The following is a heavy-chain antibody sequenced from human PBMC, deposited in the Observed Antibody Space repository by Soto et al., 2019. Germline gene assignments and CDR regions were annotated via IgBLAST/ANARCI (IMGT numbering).Heavy chain of an antibody. CDR1: GYTFTDHY. J-gene: IGHJ4*02. CDR2: INPYSGGT. CDR3: ARPKYGETYFDS. D-gene: IGHD2-21*01. Sequence: ASVKVSCKASGYTFTDHYIHWLRQAPGQSLEWMGWINPYSGGTHFARKFQDRVTMARDTSVSTAYMELSSLKSDDTAVYYCARPKYGETYFDSWGQGTGVTVSS. V-gene: IGHV1-2*02.